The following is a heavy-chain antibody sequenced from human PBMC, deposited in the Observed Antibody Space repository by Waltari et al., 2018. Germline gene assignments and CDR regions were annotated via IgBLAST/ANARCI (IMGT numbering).Heavy chain of an antibody. J-gene: IGHJ4*02. D-gene: IGHD1-1*01. Sequence: VRLVESGGGLIHPGGSLRLSCAASGISVSNTYRHWVCQAPGMGRGWVSVIYPGEMPYYTDAGKCRPTISKDISKNMVYLQMNNLRAEDTALYYCARDTTSRERAGDWGQGTLVTVSS. CDR1: GISVSNTY. V-gene: IGHV3-53*01. CDR2: IYPGEMP. CDR3: ARDTTSRERAGD.